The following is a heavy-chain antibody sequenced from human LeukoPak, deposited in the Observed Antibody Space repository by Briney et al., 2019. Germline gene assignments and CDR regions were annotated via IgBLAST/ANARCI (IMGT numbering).Heavy chain of an antibody. CDR1: GFTVSSNY. Sequence: GGSLRLSCAASGFTVSSNYMSWVRQAPGRGLEWVSVIYTGGSTYYADSVKGRFTISRDNSKNTLYLQMNSLRAEDTAEYYCARDLGRYDSNQGPLDAFDIWGQGTMVTVSS. D-gene: IGHD3-22*01. V-gene: IGHV3-53*01. CDR2: IYTGGST. CDR3: ARDLGRYDSNQGPLDAFDI. J-gene: IGHJ3*02.